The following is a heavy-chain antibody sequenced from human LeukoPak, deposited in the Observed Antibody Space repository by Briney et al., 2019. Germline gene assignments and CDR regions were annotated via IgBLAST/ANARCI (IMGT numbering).Heavy chain of an antibody. V-gene: IGHV3-20*04. D-gene: IGHD3-22*01. CDR3: ARDFHRYYYDSSGYNAFDI. CDR1: GFTFDDYG. J-gene: IGHJ3*02. Sequence: GGSLRLSCAASGFTFDDYGMSWVRQAPGKGLEWVSGIDGNGGSTGYADSVEGRFTISRDSAQNSLYLQMNSLRAEDTAVYYCARDFHRYYYDSSGYNAFDIWGQGTMVTVSS. CDR2: IDGNGGST.